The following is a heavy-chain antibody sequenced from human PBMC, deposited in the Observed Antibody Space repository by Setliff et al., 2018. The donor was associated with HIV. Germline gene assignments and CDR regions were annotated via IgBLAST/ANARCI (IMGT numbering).Heavy chain of an antibody. CDR3: ARHYQHSWVGVDYYFMDV. D-gene: IGHD1-26*01. V-gene: IGHV4-39*01. CDR1: GGSISSSVYY. CDR2: IYYSGST. J-gene: IGHJ6*03. Sequence: SETLSLTCTVSGGSISSSVYYWGWIRQPPGKELEWIGNIYYSGSTYYNPSLKSRITISVDTSKNQFSLKLSSVTAADTAVYYCARHYQHSWVGVDYYFMDVWGKGTTVTVSS.